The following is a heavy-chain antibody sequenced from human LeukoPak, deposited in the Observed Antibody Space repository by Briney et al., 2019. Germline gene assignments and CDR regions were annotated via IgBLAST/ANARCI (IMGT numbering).Heavy chain of an antibody. CDR3: AALVDYYDSSGYYVDY. V-gene: IGHV1-2*02. CDR2: INPNSGGT. D-gene: IGHD3-22*01. Sequence: GASVKVSCKASGYTFTGYYMHWERQAPGQGLEWMGWINPNSGGTNYAQKFQERVTISRDMSTSTAYMELSSLRSEETAVYYCAALVDYYDSSGYYVDYWGQGTLVTVSS. J-gene: IGHJ4*02. CDR1: GYTFTGYY.